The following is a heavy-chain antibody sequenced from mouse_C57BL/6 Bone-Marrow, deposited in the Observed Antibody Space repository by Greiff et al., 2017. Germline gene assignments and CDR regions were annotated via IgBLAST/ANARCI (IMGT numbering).Heavy chain of an antibody. J-gene: IGHJ3*01. Sequence: EVKLVESGGGLVQSGRSLRLSCATSGFTFSDFYMEWVRQAPGKGLEWIAASRNKANDYTTEYSASVKGRFIVSRDTSQSILYLQMNALRAEDTAIYYCARDAGSNYCAYWGQGTLVTVSA. CDR1: GFTFSDFY. CDR2: SRNKANDYTT. D-gene: IGHD2-5*01. V-gene: IGHV7-1*01. CDR3: ARDAGSNYCAY.